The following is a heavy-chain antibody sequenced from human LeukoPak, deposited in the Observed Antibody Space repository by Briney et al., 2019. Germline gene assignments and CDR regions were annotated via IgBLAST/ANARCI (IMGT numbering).Heavy chain of an antibody. CDR3: ARVSNWFDP. V-gene: IGHV4-59*01. CDR1: AGSISSYY. J-gene: IGHJ5*02. Sequence: SETLSLTCTVSAGSISSYYWSWIRQPPAKGLEWIGYIYYSGGPNYNPSLKSRVTISVDTSKNQFSLKLSSVTAADTAVYYCARVSNWFDPWGQGTLVTVSS. CDR2: IYYSGGP.